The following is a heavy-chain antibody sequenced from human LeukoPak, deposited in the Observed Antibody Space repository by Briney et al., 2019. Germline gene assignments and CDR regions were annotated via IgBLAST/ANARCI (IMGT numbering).Heavy chain of an antibody. J-gene: IGHJ1*01. Sequence: PSQTLSLTCTVSGGSISSGGYYWSWIRQHPGKGLEWIGYIYYSGSTYYNPSLKSRVTISVDTSKNQFSLKLSSVTAADTAVYYCARANYDFWSGYWEGFQHWGQGTLVTVSS. CDR3: ARANYDFWSGYWEGFQH. CDR1: GGSISSGGYY. D-gene: IGHD3-3*01. V-gene: IGHV4-31*03. CDR2: IYYSGST.